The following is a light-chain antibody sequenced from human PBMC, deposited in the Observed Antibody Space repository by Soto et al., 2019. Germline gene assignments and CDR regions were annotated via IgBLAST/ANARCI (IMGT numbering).Light chain of an antibody. Sequence: EVVLTQSPATLSLSPGEGATLSCRASQSIGNYLAWYQQKPGQAPRLLIYATSNRATGIPARFSGSGSGTDFTLTISRLEPEDFAVYYCHHFGSSRHTFGQGTKVDIK. V-gene: IGKV3-11*01. CDR1: QSIGNY. J-gene: IGKJ2*01. CDR3: HHFGSSRHT. CDR2: ATS.